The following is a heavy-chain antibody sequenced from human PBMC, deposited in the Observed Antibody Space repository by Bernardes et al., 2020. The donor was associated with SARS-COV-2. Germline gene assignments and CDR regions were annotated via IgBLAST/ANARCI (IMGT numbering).Heavy chain of an antibody. CDR3: ARDLSYCNNGVCSL. Sequence: GGSLRLSCAASDFPFIAYCMNWVRQAPGKGLVWLSRINCDGNTIHYADHVKGRFTISRDNAKNMLYLEMNSLRAEETAVYYWARDLSYCNNGVCSLWGRGTLVTVSS. D-gene: IGHD2-8*01. V-gene: IGHV3-74*01. CDR2: INCDGNTI. J-gene: IGHJ2*01. CDR1: DFPFIAYC.